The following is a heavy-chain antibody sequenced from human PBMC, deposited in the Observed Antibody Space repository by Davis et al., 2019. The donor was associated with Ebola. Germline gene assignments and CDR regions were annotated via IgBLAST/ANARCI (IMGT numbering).Heavy chain of an antibody. Sequence: MPGGSLRLSCTVSGGSISSYYWGWIRQPPGKGLEWIGSIYYSGSTYYNPSLKSRVTISVDTSKNQFSLKLSSVTAADTAVYYCARQGSAAYYDILTGYYNVGADFDYWGQGTLVTVSS. V-gene: IGHV4-39*01. J-gene: IGHJ4*02. D-gene: IGHD3-9*01. CDR2: IYYSGST. CDR1: GGSISSYY. CDR3: ARQGSAAYYDILTGYYNVGADFDY.